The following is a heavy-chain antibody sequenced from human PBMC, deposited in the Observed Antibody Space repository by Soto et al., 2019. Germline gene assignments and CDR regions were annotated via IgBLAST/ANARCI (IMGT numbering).Heavy chain of an antibody. CDR1: GYTFTNYW. CDR2: IYPGDSET. V-gene: IGHV5-51*01. D-gene: IGHD5-18*01. J-gene: IGHJ1*01. CDR3: ATQVTFHH. Sequence: GESLKISCKGSGYTFTNYWIGWVRQKPGKGPEWMGIIYPGDSETRYSPSFEGHVTISVDKSISTVYLQWSSLKASDTAMYYCATQVTFHHWAQGTLVTVSS.